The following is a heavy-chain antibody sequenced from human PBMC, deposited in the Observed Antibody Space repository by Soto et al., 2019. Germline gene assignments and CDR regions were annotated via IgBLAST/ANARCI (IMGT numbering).Heavy chain of an antibody. V-gene: IGHV3-23*01. Sequence: EVQLLESGGGLVQPGGSLRLSCAASGFTFSSYAMSWVRQAPGKGLEWVSAISGSGGSTYYADSVKGRFTISRDNSKNTLYLQMNSLRAEDTAAYYCANDGQLTSYYYYGMDVWGQGTTVTVSS. CDR1: GFTFSSYA. D-gene: IGHD1-1*01. J-gene: IGHJ6*02. CDR3: ANDGQLTSYYYYGMDV. CDR2: ISGSGGST.